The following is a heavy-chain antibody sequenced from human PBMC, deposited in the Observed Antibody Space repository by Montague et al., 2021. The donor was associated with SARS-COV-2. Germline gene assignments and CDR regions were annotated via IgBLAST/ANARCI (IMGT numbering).Heavy chain of an antibody. Sequence: SETLSLTCTVSGDSMNNYYWSWIRQPPGKGLEWIGTIYYSGSTYYNPSPRSRVTIDVDASTNQFSLKLHSVTAADTAVYFCARGLYNWNNEHWFDTWGQGTLVTVSS. D-gene: IGHD1/OR15-1a*01. CDR1: GDSMNNYY. CDR3: ARGLYNWNNEHWFDT. J-gene: IGHJ5*02. V-gene: IGHV4-59*04. CDR2: IYYSGST.